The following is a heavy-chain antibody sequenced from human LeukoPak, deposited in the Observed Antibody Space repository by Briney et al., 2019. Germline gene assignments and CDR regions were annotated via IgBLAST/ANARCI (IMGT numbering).Heavy chain of an antibody. CDR1: GFTFSSYW. D-gene: IGHD3-9*01. CDR2: IKQDGSEK. V-gene: IGHV3-7*03. CDR3: AREQYYDILTGYWPYFDY. J-gene: IGHJ4*02. Sequence: GGSLRLSCAASGFTFSSYWMSWVRQAPGKGLEWVANIKQDGSEKYYVDSVKGRFTISRDNAKNSLYLQMNSLRAEDTAVYYCAREQYYDILTGYWPYFDYWGQGTLVIVSS.